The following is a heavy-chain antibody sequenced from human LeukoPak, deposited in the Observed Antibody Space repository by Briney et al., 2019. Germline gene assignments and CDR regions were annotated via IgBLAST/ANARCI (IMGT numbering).Heavy chain of an antibody. CDR2: ISHSGSSI. CDR3: AMALDY. V-gene: IGHV3-23*01. J-gene: IGHJ4*02. CDR1: GFTFSSYS. Sequence: PGGSLRLSCAASGFTFSSYSMKWVSQAPGKGLEWVSGISHSGSSIYYADSVKGRFTISRDNSKNTLYLQMDRLRVEDTAVYYCAMALDYWGQGTLVTVSS.